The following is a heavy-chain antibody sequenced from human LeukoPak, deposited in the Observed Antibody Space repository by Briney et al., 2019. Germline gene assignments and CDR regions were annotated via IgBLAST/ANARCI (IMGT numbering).Heavy chain of an antibody. CDR3: ARDLSGVTGYTYGRGIDY. J-gene: IGHJ4*02. CDR1: GFTFSSYW. D-gene: IGHD5-18*01. V-gene: IGHV3-7*01. Sequence: GGSLRLSCAASGFTFSSYWMSWVRQAPGKGLEWVANIKKDGSEKYYGDSVKGRFTISRDNAKTSLYRQMNSLRAEDTAVYYCARDLSGVTGYTYGRGIDYWGQGTLVTVSS. CDR2: IKKDGSEK.